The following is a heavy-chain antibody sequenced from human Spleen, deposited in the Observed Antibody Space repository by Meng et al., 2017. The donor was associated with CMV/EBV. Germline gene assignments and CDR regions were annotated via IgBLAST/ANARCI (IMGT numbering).Heavy chain of an antibody. V-gene: IGHV1-2*02. CDR1: GYTFTGYY. CDR2: INPNSGGT. CDR3: ARVYDFWSGYYRF. D-gene: IGHD3-3*01. J-gene: IGHJ4*02. Sequence: KACGYTFTGYYMHWVRQAPGQGLEWMGWINPNSGGTNYAQKFQGRVTMTRDTSISTAYMELSRLRSDDTAVYYCARVYDFWSGYYRFWGQGTLVTVSS.